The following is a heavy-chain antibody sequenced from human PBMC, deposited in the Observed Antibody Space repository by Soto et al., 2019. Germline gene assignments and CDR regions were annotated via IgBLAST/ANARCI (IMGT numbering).Heavy chain of an antibody. CDR2: IIPIFGTA. D-gene: IGHD5-12*01. J-gene: IGHJ4*02. CDR3: ARDGRYSGYDLRVAYYFDY. CDR1: GGTFSSYA. V-gene: IGHV1-69*01. Sequence: QVQLVQSGAEVKKPGSSVKVSCKASGGTFSSYAISWVRQAPGQGLEWMGGIIPIFGTANYAQKFQGRVTITADESTSTAYMELSSLRSEDTAVYYCARDGRYSGYDLRVAYYFDYWGQGTLVTVSS.